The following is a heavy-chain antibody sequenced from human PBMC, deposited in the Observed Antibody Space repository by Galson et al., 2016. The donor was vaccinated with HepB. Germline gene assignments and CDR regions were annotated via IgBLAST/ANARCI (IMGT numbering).Heavy chain of an antibody. CDR3: AKVTGLSGSYTPLDN. CDR1: GFTFRDFG. J-gene: IGHJ4*02. Sequence: SLRLSCAASGFTFRDFGMHWVRQVPGKGLEWVAVVSYDGSHEYYADSVKGRFTISRDNSKNTFFLQMNSLRVEDTAMYYCAKVTGLSGSYTPLDNWGQGTLATVAS. D-gene: IGHD1-26*01. V-gene: IGHV3-30*18. CDR2: VSYDGSHE.